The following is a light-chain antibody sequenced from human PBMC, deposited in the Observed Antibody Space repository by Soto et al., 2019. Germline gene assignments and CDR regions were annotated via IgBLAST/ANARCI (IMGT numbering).Light chain of an antibody. CDR2: KAS. CDR3: QQYNSYPIT. J-gene: IGKJ5*01. Sequence: DFQMTQSPSSLSASVGDRVTITCQASQDINNYLNWYQQKPGKAPKLLIYKASSLESGVPSRFSGSGSGTEFTLTISSLQPDDFATYYCQQYNSYPITFGQGTRLEIK. CDR1: QDINNY. V-gene: IGKV1-5*03.